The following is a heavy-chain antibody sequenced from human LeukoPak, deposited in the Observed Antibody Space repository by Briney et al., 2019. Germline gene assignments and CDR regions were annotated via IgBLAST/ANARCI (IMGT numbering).Heavy chain of an antibody. D-gene: IGHD2-15*01. V-gene: IGHV3-21*01. CDR2: ITSGSSYI. CDR3: ARAPIYCSGGSCYPNYFGD. Sequence: GGSLRLSCAASGFTFSRYWMHWVRQAPGKGLEWVSFITSGSSYIYYADSLRGRFTISRDNAKNSLYLQMNSLRAEDTAMYYCARAPIYCSGGSCYPNYFGDWGQGTLVTVSS. CDR1: GFTFSRYW. J-gene: IGHJ4*02.